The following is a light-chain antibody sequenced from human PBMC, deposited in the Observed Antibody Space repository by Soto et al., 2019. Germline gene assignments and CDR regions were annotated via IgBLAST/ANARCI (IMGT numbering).Light chain of an antibody. CDR2: EAF. J-gene: IGKJ5*01. Sequence: DIQMTQSPSSMYASVGDTITITCWASQTFNSWVTWYQQKPGKAPKLLIYEAFTLQSGVSSSFSGNGSGTEFSLTISTLEPEDFAIYYCLHRSDWPPITFGHGTRLEIK. CDR3: LHRSDWPPIT. V-gene: IGKV1-5*01. CDR1: QTFNSW.